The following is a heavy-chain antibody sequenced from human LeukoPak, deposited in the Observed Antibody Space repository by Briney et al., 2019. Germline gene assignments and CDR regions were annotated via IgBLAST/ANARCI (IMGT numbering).Heavy chain of an antibody. CDR3: ARTPAVTPDY. J-gene: IGHJ4*02. CDR1: GYRFTSHW. D-gene: IGHD4-11*01. CDR2: IDPSDSYT. V-gene: IGHV5-10-1*01. Sequence: GESLKSSCKGSGYRFTSHWITWVRQMPGKGLEWMGRIDPSDSYTNYSPSFQGHVTISADKSISTAYLQWSSLKASDTAMYYCARTPAVTPDYWGQGTLVTVSS.